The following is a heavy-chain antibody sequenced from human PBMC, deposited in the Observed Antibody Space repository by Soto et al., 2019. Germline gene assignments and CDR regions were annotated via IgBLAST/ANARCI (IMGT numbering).Heavy chain of an antibody. V-gene: IGHV3-66*01. CDR3: ARDRDYFDTSGYYYYFDH. J-gene: IGHJ4*02. CDR2: IDTAGRT. Sequence: GGSLRLSCEASVFSVSDNYMTWVRQAPGKGLEWVSVIDTAGRTNYAESVKGRFTISRDNSKNTVYLQMNSPRAEDTAVYYCARDRDYFDTSGYYYYFDHWGQGTLVTVSS. D-gene: IGHD3-22*01. CDR1: VFSVSDNY.